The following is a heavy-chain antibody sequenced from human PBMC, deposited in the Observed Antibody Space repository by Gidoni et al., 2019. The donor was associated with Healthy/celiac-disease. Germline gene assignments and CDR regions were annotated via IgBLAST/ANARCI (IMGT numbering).Heavy chain of an antibody. V-gene: IGHV3-11*01. CDR3: ARDVDCSGGSCYSDDWFDP. D-gene: IGHD2-15*01. CDR1: GFPFSAYY. Sequence: QVQLVESGGGLVKPGGSLSLSCAASGFPFSAYYMSWIRQAPGKGLEWVSYISSSGSTIYYADSVKGRFTISRDNAKNSLYLQMNSLRAEDTAVYYCARDVDCSGGSCYSDDWFDPWGQGTLVTVSS. CDR2: ISSSGSTI. J-gene: IGHJ5*02.